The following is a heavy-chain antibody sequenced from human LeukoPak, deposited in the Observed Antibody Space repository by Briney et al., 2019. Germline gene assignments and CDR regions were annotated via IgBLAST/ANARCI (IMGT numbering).Heavy chain of an antibody. Sequence: PGGSLRLSCAASGFTVSSNYMSWVRQAPGKGLEWVSVIYSGGSTYYADSVKGRFTISRDNSKNTLYLQMNSLRAEDTAVYYCARAAGRDGYNGKEFDYWGQGTLVTVSS. CDR1: GFTVSSNY. V-gene: IGHV3-66*01. J-gene: IGHJ4*02. D-gene: IGHD5-24*01. CDR2: IYSGGST. CDR3: ARAAGRDGYNGKEFDY.